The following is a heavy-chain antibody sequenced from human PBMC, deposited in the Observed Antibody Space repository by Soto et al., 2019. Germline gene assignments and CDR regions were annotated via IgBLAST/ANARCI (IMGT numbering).Heavy chain of an antibody. CDR1: GFTFGDYA. Sequence: GSLRLSCTASGFTFGDYAMSWFRQAPGKGLEWVGFIRSKAYGGTTEYAASVKGRFTISRDDSKSIAYLQMNSLKTEDTAVYYCTRVHDILTRGGMDVWGQGTTVTVSS. CDR2: IRSKAYGGTT. D-gene: IGHD3-9*01. CDR3: TRVHDILTRGGMDV. J-gene: IGHJ6*02. V-gene: IGHV3-49*03.